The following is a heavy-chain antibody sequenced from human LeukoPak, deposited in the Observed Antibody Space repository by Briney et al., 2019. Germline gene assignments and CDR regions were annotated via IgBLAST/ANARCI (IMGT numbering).Heavy chain of an antibody. V-gene: IGHV4-59*08. CDR2: IYYSGST. J-gene: IGHJ5*02. CDR1: GGSISSYY. CDR3: ARGRQINWFDP. Sequence: SETLSLTCTVSGGSISSYYWSWIRQPPGKGLEWIGYIYYSGSTNYNPSLKSRVTISVDTSKNQFSLKLSSVTAADTAVYYCARGRQINWFDPWGQGTLVTVSS.